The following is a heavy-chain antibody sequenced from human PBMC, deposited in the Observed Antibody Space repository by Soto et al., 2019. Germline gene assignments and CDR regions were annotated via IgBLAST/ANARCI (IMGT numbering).Heavy chain of an antibody. CDR1: GGSISSSSW. V-gene: IGHV4-4*02. Sequence: HLQESGPGLVKPSGTLSLTCDVSGGSISSSSWWTWVRQSPGQGLGWIGEIYHAGSPNYNPSFQSRVTILADKAKNSFSLRLTSVTAADTAIYYCGRGLSVRGDFDVWGQGTPVTVSS. D-gene: IGHD2-21*02. CDR3: GRGLSVRGDFDV. CDR2: IYHAGSP. J-gene: IGHJ3*01.